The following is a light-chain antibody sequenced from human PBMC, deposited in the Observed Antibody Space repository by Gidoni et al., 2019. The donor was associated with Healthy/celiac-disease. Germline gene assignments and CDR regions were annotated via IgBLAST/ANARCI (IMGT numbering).Light chain of an antibody. J-gene: IGKJ2*01. CDR1: QSVLYSSNNKNY. Sequence: DIVMTQSPDSLAVSLGERATINCKSSQSVLYSSNNKNYLAWYQQKPGQPPKLLIYWASTRESGVPDRFSGSGSGTDFTLTISSLQAEDVAVYYCQQYYSTLHIFXQXTKLEIK. CDR3: QQYYSTLHI. CDR2: WAS. V-gene: IGKV4-1*01.